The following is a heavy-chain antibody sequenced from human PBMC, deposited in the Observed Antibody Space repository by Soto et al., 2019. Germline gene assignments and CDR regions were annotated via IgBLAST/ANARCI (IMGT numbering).Heavy chain of an antibody. CDR3: ARDCSSTSCYPPDAFDI. CDR1: GGTFSSYA. Sequence: QVQLVQSGAEVKKPGSSVKVSCKASGGTFSSYAISWVRQAPGQGLEWMGGIIPIFGTANYAQKFQGRVTITADESTSTAYMELSSLRSEDTAVYYCARDCSSTSCYPPDAFDIWGQGTMVTVSS. J-gene: IGHJ3*02. D-gene: IGHD2-2*01. V-gene: IGHV1-69*01. CDR2: IIPIFGTA.